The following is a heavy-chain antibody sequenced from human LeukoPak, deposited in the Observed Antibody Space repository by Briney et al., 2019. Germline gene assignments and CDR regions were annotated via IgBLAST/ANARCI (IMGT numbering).Heavy chain of an antibody. CDR3: AKDRQDYGAF. D-gene: IGHD4/OR15-4a*01. J-gene: IGHJ4*02. CDR1: GFTFSSYT. CDR2: ISGSGGGT. V-gene: IGHV3-23*01. Sequence: GGSLRLSCAASGFTFSSYTMSWVRQAPGKGLEWVSAISGSGGGTYYADSVKGRFTISRDNSKNTLFLQMNSLRVEDAAVYYCAKDRQDYGAFWGQGALVTVSS.